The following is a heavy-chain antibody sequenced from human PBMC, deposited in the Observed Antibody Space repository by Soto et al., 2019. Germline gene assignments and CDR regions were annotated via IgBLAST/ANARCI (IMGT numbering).Heavy chain of an antibody. CDR2: IYYSGST. Sequence: SETRCDSYSVSGGSMSPGEYFVSWIRQPPGKGLEWIGYIYYSGSTYYNPSLKSRVTISVDTSKNQFSLKLSSVTAADTAVYYCALGRDSWSGSFPYWGQGTLVTVS. V-gene: IGHV4-30-4*01. D-gene: IGHD3-3*01. J-gene: IGHJ4*02. CDR3: ALGRDSWSGSFPY. CDR1: GGSMSPGEYF.